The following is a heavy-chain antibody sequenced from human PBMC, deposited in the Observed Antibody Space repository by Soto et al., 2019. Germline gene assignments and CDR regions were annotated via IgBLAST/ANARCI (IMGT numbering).Heavy chain of an antibody. V-gene: IGHV3-9*01. J-gene: IGHJ3*02. D-gene: IGHD4-17*01. CDR3: AKWDDYGDRKEAFDI. CDR2: ISWNSGSI. Sequence: EVQLVESGGGLVQPGRSLRLSCAASGFTFDDYAMHWVRQAPGKGLEWVSGISWNSGSIGYADSVKGRFTLSRDNAKNSMYLQMNSLRDEDTALYYCAKWDDYGDRKEAFDIWGQGTMVTVSS. CDR1: GFTFDDYA.